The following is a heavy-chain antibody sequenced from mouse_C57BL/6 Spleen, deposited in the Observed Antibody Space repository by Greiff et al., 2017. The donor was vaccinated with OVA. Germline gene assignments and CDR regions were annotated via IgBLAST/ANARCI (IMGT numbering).Heavy chain of an antibody. J-gene: IGHJ2*01. D-gene: IGHD2-4*01. CDR3: ARPIYYDYDYFDY. CDR2: ISSGGSYT. Sequence: EVKVVESGGDLVKPGGSLKLSCAASGFTFSSYGMSWVRQTPDKRLEWVATISSGGSYTYYPDSVKGRFTISRDNAKNTLYLQMSILKSEDTAMYYCARPIYYDYDYFDYWGQGTTLTVSS. V-gene: IGHV5-6*01. CDR1: GFTFSSYG.